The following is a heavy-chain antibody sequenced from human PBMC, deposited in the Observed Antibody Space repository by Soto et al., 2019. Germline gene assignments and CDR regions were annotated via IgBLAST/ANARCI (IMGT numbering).Heavy chain of an antibody. V-gene: IGHV4-30-2*01. J-gene: IGHJ5*02. CDR3: ASIPGP. D-gene: IGHD2-2*02. Sequence: QLQLQESGSGLVKPSQTLSLTCAVSGGSISSGGYSWSWIRQPPGKGLEWIGYIYHSGSTYYNPSLKRRVTISVDRSKYQFSLKLSSLNAADTPVYYCASIPGPWGQGTLVTVSS. CDR1: GGSISSGGYS. CDR2: IYHSGST.